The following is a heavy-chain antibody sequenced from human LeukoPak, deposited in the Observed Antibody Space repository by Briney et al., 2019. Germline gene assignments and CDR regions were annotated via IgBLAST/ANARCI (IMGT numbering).Heavy chain of an antibody. J-gene: IGHJ5*02. CDR3: ARDLGAYYDSSDNWFDP. Sequence: GGSLRLSCAASGFTLSSYRMNWVRQAPGKGLEWVSSISGSSSDIYYADSVKGRFTISRDNAKNTLYLQMNSLRAEDTALYYCARDLGAYYDSSDNWFDPWGQGTLVTVSS. CDR2: ISGSSSDI. D-gene: IGHD3-22*01. V-gene: IGHV3-21*01. CDR1: GFTLSSYR.